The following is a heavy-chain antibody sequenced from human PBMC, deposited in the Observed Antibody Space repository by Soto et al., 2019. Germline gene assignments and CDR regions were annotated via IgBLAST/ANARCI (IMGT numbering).Heavy chain of an antibody. V-gene: IGHV4-4*02. CDR1: GGTVASSHW. Sequence: QVQLQESGPRLVKPSGSLSLTCGVSGGTVASSHWWSWVRQSPGGGLEWIGNVYHTGDTNFNPSLKNRVPISVDKSNNQFTLRLNSLTAADTAVYFCAREIVTAGGNNYFDPWGPGTLVTVSS. CDR3: AREIVTAGGNNYFDP. CDR2: VYHTGDT. D-gene: IGHD2-21*02. J-gene: IGHJ5*02.